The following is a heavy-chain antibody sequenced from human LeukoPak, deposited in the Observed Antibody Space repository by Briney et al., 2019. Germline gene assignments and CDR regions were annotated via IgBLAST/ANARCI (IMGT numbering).Heavy chain of an antibody. D-gene: IGHD6-13*01. V-gene: IGHV1-18*01. Sequence: ASVKVSCKXSGYTFTSYGISWVRQAPGQGLEWMGWISAYNGNTNYAQKLQGRVTMTTDTSTSTAYMELRSLRSDDTAVYYCARGKSIAAAGILLGMDVWGKGTTVTVSS. CDR1: GYTFTSYG. CDR2: ISAYNGNT. J-gene: IGHJ6*03. CDR3: ARGKSIAAAGILLGMDV.